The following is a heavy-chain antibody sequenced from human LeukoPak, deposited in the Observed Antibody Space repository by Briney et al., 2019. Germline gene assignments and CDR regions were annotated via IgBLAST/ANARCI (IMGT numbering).Heavy chain of an antibody. V-gene: IGHV3-11*01. Sequence: GGSLRLSCAASGITFSDYYMSWFRQAPGKGLEWVSYIGSGGGPIYYTDSVKGRFTISRDNAQSSLYLQMSSLGADDTAVYYCAKEQGITTPPYYFNYWGQGALVTVSS. CDR3: AKEQGITTPPYYFNY. CDR2: IGSGGGPI. D-gene: IGHD1-1*01. J-gene: IGHJ4*02. CDR1: GITFSDYY.